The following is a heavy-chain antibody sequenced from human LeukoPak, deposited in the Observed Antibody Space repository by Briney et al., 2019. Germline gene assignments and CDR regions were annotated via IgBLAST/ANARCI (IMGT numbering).Heavy chain of an antibody. CDR3: ARVYSSGWYSLDY. CDR1: GGSFSGYY. D-gene: IGHD6-19*01. V-gene: IGHV4-34*01. CDR2: IHHSGST. J-gene: IGHJ4*02. Sequence: NPSETLSLTCAVYGGSFSGYYWTWIRQPPGKGLEWIGEIHHSGSTNYNPSLKSRVTISVDTSKNHFSLTLSSVTAADTAVYYCARVYSSGWYSLDYWGQGTLVTVSS.